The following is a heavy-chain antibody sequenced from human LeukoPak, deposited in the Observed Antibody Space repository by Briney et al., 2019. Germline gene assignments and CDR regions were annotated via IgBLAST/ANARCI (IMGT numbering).Heavy chain of an antibody. D-gene: IGHD3-10*01. J-gene: IGHJ5*02. V-gene: IGHV1-18*01. CDR3: ARASMVRGVIGP. Sequence: ASVKVSCKASGYTFTSYGISWVRQAPGQGLEWMGWVSAYNGNTNYAQKLQGRVTMTTDTSTSTAYMELRSLRSDATAVYYCARASMVRGVIGPWGQGTLVTASS. CDR2: VSAYNGNT. CDR1: GYTFTSYG.